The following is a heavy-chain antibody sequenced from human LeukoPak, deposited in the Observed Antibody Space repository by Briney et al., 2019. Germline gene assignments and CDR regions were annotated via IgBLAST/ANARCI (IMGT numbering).Heavy chain of an antibody. J-gene: IGHJ4*02. CDR1: GGSISSYY. V-gene: IGHV4-59*08. CDR3: AGAAAGTPSFDY. CDR2: IYYSGST. Sequence: SESLSLTCTVSGGSISSYYWSWIRQPPGKGLEWIGYIYYSGSTNYNPSLKSRVTISVDTSKNQFSLKLSSVTAADTAVYYCAGAAAGTPSFDYWGQGTLVTVSS. D-gene: IGHD6-13*01.